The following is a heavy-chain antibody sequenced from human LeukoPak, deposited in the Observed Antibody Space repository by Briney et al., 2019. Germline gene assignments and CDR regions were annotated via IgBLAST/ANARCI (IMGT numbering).Heavy chain of an antibody. CDR3: VKEERGYSYGDY. J-gene: IGHJ4*02. D-gene: IGHD5-18*01. V-gene: IGHV3-23*01. CDR1: GFTFSNCA. CDR2: VTDDGTTT. Sequence: GGSLRLSCAASGFTFSNCAMSWVHQPPGEGLEWVSAVTDDGTTTYYADSVKGRFTISRDNSKNTVYLQMSYLTADDTARYYCVKEERGYSYGDYWGQGTLVTVSS.